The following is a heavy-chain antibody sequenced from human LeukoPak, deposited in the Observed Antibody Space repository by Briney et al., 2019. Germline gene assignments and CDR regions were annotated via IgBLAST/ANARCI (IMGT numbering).Heavy chain of an antibody. Sequence: GRSLRLSCAASGFTFSSYGMHWVRQAPGKGLEWVAVIWYDGSNKYYADSVKGRFTISRDNSKNTLYLQMNSLRAEDTAVYYCAKDPATWGDAFDIWGQGTMVTVSS. V-gene: IGHV3-33*06. CDR3: AKDPATWGDAFDI. CDR1: GFTFSSYG. CDR2: IWYDGSNK. J-gene: IGHJ3*02. D-gene: IGHD1-26*01.